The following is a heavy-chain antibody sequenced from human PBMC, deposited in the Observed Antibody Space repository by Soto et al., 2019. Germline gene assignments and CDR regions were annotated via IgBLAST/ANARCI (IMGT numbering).Heavy chain of an antibody. J-gene: IGHJ5*02. D-gene: IGHD5-18*01. CDR2: IYYSDIT. CDR1: GGSIISGEYY. CDR3: AKDSGYNYGYFRWFDP. Sequence: PSETLSLTCTVSGGSIISGEYYWSWIRQAPGKGLEWIGLIYYSDITDYNPSLKSRVTISVDTSKSQFSLKLSSVTAADTAVYYCAKDSGYNYGYFRWFDPWGQGTLVTVSS. V-gene: IGHV4-30-4*02.